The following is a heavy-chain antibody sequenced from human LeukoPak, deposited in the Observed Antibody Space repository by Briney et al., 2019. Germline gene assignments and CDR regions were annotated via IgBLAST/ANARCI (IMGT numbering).Heavy chain of an antibody. CDR2: ISWNSANI. J-gene: IGHJ4*02. V-gene: IGHV3-9*03. CDR3: AKGTMIVVAVGDYFDY. D-gene: IGHD3-22*01. Sequence: GRSLRLSCAASGFTLDDYAMHWVRQAPGKGLEWGLGISWNSANIGYAASVKGRFTISRANTRNSLYLQMNRPRAEDMTMYYCAKGTMIVVAVGDYFDYWGQGTLVTASS. CDR1: GFTLDDYA.